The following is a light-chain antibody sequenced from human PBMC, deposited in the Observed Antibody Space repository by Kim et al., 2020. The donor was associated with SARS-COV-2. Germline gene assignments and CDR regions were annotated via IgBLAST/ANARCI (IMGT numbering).Light chain of an antibody. CDR2: GAS. J-gene: IGKJ1*01. V-gene: IGKV3-20*01. CDR3: QQFGRSRT. Sequence: SPGERATLSCRASQRVTSTYIAWYQQRPGQAPRLLIYGASTRATGIPDRFSGSGSGTDFSLTINRLEAEDFAVYYCQQFGRSRTFGQGTKVDIE. CDR1: QRVTSTY.